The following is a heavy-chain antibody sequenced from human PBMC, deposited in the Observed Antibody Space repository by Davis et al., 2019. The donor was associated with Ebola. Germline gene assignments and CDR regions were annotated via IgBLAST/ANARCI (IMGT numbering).Heavy chain of an antibody. D-gene: IGHD1-26*01. J-gene: IGHJ3*02. CDR1: GFTFTTYA. V-gene: IGHV3-30-3*01. CDR2: ILYDGSNQ. CDR3: AREGAEQAFDI. Sequence: GESLKISCAASGFTFTTYAMHWVRQAPGKGLEWVALILYDGSNQYYADSVKGRFTVSRDKSKNTLHLHMNNLRPEDTAIYYCAREGAEQAFDIWGQGTMVTVSS.